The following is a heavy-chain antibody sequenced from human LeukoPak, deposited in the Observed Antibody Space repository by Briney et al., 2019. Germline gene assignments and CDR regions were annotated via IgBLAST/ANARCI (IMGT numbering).Heavy chain of an antibody. CDR2: INHSGST. D-gene: IGHD2-15*01. V-gene: IGHV4-34*01. J-gene: IGHJ4*02. Sequence: SETLSLTCAVYGGSFSGYYWSWIRQPPGKGLEGIGEINHSGSTNYNPSLKSRVTISVDTSKNQFSLKLSSVTAADTAVYYCAVGYCSGGSCYSLDYWGQGTLVTVSS. CDR3: AVGYCSGGSCYSLDY. CDR1: GGSFSGYY.